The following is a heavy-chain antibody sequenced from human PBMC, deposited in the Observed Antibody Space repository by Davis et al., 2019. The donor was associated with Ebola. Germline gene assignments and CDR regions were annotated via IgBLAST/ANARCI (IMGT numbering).Heavy chain of an antibody. Sequence: GESLKISCAASGFTFSSYSMNWVRQAPGKGLEWVSSISSSSSYIYYADSVKGRFTISRDNAKNSLYLQMNSLRAEDTAVYYCARVSTAMVGNFDYWGQGTLVTVSS. CDR2: ISSSSSYI. CDR1: GFTFSSYS. V-gene: IGHV3-21*01. D-gene: IGHD5-18*01. J-gene: IGHJ4*02. CDR3: ARVSTAMVGNFDY.